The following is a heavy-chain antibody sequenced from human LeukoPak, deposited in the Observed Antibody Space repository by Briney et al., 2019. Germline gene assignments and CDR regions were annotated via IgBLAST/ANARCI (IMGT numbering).Heavy chain of an antibody. V-gene: IGHV3-48*04. Sequence: GGSLRLSCAASGFTFSSYWMNWVRQAPGKGLEWVSYISSSGSTIYYADSVKGRFTISRDNAKNSLYLQMNSLRAEDTAVYYCARPRDGFRIFDYWGQGTLVTVSS. D-gene: IGHD5-24*01. CDR2: ISSSGSTI. CDR1: GFTFSSYW. J-gene: IGHJ4*02. CDR3: ARPRDGFRIFDY.